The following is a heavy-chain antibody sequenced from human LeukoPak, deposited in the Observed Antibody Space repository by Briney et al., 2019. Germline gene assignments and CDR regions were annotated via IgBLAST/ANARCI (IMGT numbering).Heavy chain of an antibody. CDR2: INSDGSST. CDR3: ARDEGLTDDYFDY. Sequence: GGSLRLSCAASGFTFSSYWMHWVRQAPGKGLVGVSRINSDGSSTSYADSVKGRFTISRDNAKNTLYLQMNSLRAEDTAVYYCARDEGLTDDYFDYWGQGTLVTVSS. J-gene: IGHJ4*02. CDR1: GFTFSSYW. V-gene: IGHV3-74*01. D-gene: IGHD4/OR15-4a*01.